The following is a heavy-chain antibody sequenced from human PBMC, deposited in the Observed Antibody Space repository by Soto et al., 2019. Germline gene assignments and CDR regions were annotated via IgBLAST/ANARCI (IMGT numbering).Heavy chain of an antibody. Sequence: EVQLLESGGDLVQPGGSLRLSCAASGFTFSSYTMIWVRQAPGKGPEWVSSIGSSGAVTYYADSVKGRFTVSRDNSENRLCLHMDSLRVEATAVYYCAKVLSEGLRTLDYWGQGTLVTVAS. D-gene: IGHD4-17*01. CDR1: GFTFSSYT. CDR3: AKVLSEGLRTLDY. J-gene: IGHJ4*02. V-gene: IGHV3-23*01. CDR2: IGSSGAVT.